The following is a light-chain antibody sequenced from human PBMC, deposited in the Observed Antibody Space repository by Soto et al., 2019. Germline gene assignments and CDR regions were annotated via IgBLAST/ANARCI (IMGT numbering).Light chain of an antibody. CDR2: WAS. CDR1: QSVLYSSNNKNY. CDR3: QQYYSTPLT. Sequence: DIVMTRSPDSLAVSLGERAIINCKSSQSVLYSSNNKNYLAWYQQKPGQPPKLLIYWASTRESGVPDRFSGSGSGTDFTLTISSLQAEDVAVYYCQQYYSTPLTFGGGTKVEIK. J-gene: IGKJ4*01. V-gene: IGKV4-1*01.